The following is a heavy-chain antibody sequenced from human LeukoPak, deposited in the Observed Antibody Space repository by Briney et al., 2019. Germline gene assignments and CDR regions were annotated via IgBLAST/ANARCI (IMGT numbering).Heavy chain of an antibody. J-gene: IGHJ4*02. CDR2: INPSSGST. CDR3: ARGYTYGDY. D-gene: IGHD5-18*01. Sequence: ASVKVSCKASGYTFNSYYMHWVRQAPGQGLEWMGIINPSSGSTSYAQNFQGRVTMTRDTSSSTVYMELSSLRSEDTVVYYRARGYTYGDYWGQGTLVTVSS. V-gene: IGHV1-46*02. CDR1: GYTFNSYY.